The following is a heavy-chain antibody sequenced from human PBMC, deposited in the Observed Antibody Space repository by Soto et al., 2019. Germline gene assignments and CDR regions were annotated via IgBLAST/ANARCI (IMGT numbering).Heavy chain of an antibody. CDR3: AADYDFWSGAGDYYYYGMDV. Sequence: ASVKVSCKASGGTFSSYAISWVRQAPGQGLEWMGGIIPIFGTANYAQKFQGRVTITADKSTSTAYMELSSLRSEDTAVYYCAADYDFWSGAGDYYYYGMDVWGQGTTVTVS. J-gene: IGHJ6*02. CDR2: IIPIFGTA. CDR1: GGTFSSYA. D-gene: IGHD3-3*01. V-gene: IGHV1-69*06.